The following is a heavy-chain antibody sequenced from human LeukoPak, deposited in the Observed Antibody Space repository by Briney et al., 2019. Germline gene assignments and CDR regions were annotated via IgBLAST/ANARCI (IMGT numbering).Heavy chain of an antibody. D-gene: IGHD6-6*01. J-gene: IGHJ4*02. Sequence: SETLSLTCAVYGGSFSGYYWSWIRQPPGKGLEWIGEINHSGSTNYNPSLKSRVTISVDTSKNQFSLKLSSVTAADTAVYYCARRHEYSSYFDYWGQGTLVTVSS. CDR1: GGSFSGYY. V-gene: IGHV4-34*01. CDR3: ARRHEYSSYFDY. CDR2: INHSGST.